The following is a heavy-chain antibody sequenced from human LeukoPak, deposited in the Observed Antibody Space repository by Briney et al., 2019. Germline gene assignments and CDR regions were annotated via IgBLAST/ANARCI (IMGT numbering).Heavy chain of an antibody. D-gene: IGHD3-10*01. V-gene: IGHV3-23*01. CDR3: AKVKVTMVRGVIYYFDY. Sequence: GGSLRLSCAASGFTFSSYAMSWVRQAPGQGLEWVSAISGSGGSTYYAGSVKGRFTTSRDNSKNTLYLQMNSLRAEDTAVYYCAKVKVTMVRGVIYYFDYWGQGTLVTVSS. J-gene: IGHJ4*02. CDR2: ISGSGGST. CDR1: GFTFSSYA.